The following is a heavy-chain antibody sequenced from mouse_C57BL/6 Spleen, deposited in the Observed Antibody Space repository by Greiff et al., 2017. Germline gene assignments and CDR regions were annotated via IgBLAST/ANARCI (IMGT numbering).Heavy chain of an antibody. CDR1: GFSFNTYA. J-gene: IGHJ3*01. Sequence: EVHLVESGGGLVQPKGSLKLSCAASGFSFNTYAMNWVRQAPGKGLEWVARIRSKSNNYATYYADSVKDRFTISRDDSESMLYLQMNNLKTEDTAMYYCVRQGGYDRFAYWGQGTLVTVSA. CDR3: VRQGGYDRFAY. D-gene: IGHD2-2*01. V-gene: IGHV10-1*01. CDR2: IRSKSNNYAT.